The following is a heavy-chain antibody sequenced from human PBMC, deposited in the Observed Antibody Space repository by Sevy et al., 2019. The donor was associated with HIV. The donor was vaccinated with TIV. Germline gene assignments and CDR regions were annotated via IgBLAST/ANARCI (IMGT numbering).Heavy chain of an antibody. Sequence: SETLSLTCNVSGGSISSSGSFWGWIRQSPGKGLEWIGDISYVGKTIYNPSLRGRVTISRDTSNNHFSLRLKYVSAADTGVYYCAKIFAHWGQGTLVTVSS. CDR1: GGSISSSGSF. CDR2: ISYVGKT. CDR3: AKIFAH. J-gene: IGHJ5*02. V-gene: IGHV4-39*02.